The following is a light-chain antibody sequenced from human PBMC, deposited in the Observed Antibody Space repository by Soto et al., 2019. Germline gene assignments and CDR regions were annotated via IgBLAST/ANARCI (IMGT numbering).Light chain of an antibody. CDR1: QSLTSIY. V-gene: IGKV3-20*01. CDR2: GAS. Sequence: EIVLTQSPGTLSLSPGERATLSCRASQSLTSIYLAWYQQKPGQAPRLLIYGASSRATDIPDRFSGSGSGTDFTLTISRLEHEDFAVYYCQHYESSPPSYTFGQGTKLEIK. CDR3: QHYESSPPSYT. J-gene: IGKJ2*01.